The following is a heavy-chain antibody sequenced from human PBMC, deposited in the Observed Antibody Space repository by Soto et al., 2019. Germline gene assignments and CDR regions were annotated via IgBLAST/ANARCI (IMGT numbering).Heavy chain of an antibody. CDR3: AREYDILTGYFIDY. CDR1: GFTFSSYG. CDR2: IWYDGSNK. V-gene: IGHV3-33*01. D-gene: IGHD3-9*01. J-gene: IGHJ4*02. Sequence: GGSLRLSCAASGFTFSSYGMHWVRQAPGKGLEWVAVIWYDGSNKYYADSVKGRFTISRDNSKNTLYLQMNSLRTEDTAVYYCAREYDILTGYFIDYWGQGTLVTVSS.